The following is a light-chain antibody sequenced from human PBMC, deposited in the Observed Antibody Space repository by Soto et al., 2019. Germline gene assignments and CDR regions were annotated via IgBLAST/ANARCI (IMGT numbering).Light chain of an antibody. CDR2: DAS. V-gene: IGKV3D-20*01. J-gene: IGKJ4*02. CDR3: QQYASSPLT. CDR1: QSVSNSY. Sequence: ETVLTQSPATLSLSPGERATLSCGASQSVSNSYLAWYQQKPGLAPRLLMYDASSRATGIPDRFSGSGSGTDFTLTIRRMATEDFAVYFCQQYASSPLTFGGGTKVDIK.